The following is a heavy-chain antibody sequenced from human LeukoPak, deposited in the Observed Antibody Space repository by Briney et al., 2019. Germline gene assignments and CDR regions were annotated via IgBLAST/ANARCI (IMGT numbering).Heavy chain of an antibody. CDR2: ISAYNGNT. V-gene: IGHV1-18*01. Sequence: GASVKVSCKASGYTFTSYGISWVRQAPGQGLEWMGWISAYNGNTNYAQKLQGRVTMTTDTSTSTAYMELRSLRSDDTAVYYCARVGAIAVAGPGSYYYYMDVWGKGTTVTVSS. CDR3: ARVGAIAVAGPGSYYYYMDV. CDR1: GYTFTSYG. J-gene: IGHJ6*03. D-gene: IGHD6-19*01.